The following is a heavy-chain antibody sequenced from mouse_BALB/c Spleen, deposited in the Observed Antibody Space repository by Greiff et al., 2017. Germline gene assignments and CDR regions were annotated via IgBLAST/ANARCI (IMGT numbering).Heavy chain of an antibody. Sequence: EVKLVESGGGLVKPGGSLKLSCAASGFTFSDYYMYWVRQTPEKRLEWVATISDGGSYTYYPDSVKGRFTISRDNAKNNLYLQMSSLKSEDTAMYYCARDQDRYDGGYAMDYWGQGTSVTVSS. V-gene: IGHV5-4*02. J-gene: IGHJ4*01. CDR3: ARDQDRYDGGYAMDY. CDR2: ISDGGSYT. CDR1: GFTFSDYY. D-gene: IGHD2-14*01.